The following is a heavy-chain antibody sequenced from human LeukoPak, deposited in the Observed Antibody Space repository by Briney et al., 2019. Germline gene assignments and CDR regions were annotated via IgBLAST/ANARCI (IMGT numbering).Heavy chain of an antibody. V-gene: IGHV3-30-3*01. CDR3: ARPLWFGELFPPFDY. Sequence: GRSLRLSCAASGFTFSNYTMHWVRQAPGKGLEWVAVISYDGSNKYYADSVKGRFTISRDNSKNTLYLQMNSLTAEDTAVYYCARPLWFGELFPPFDYWGQGTLVTVSS. D-gene: IGHD3-10*01. CDR2: ISYDGSNK. J-gene: IGHJ4*02. CDR1: GFTFSNYT.